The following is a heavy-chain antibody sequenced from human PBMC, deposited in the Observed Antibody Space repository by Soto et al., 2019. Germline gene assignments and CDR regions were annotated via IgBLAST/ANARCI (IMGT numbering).Heavy chain of an antibody. CDR1: GGTFSSYT. CDR3: ARSPLGYSGYQGYFDY. J-gene: IGHJ4*02. CDR2: IIPILGIA. D-gene: IGHD5-12*01. V-gene: IGHV1-69*02. Sequence: QVQLVQSGAEVKKPGYSVKVSCKASGGTFSSYTISWVRQAPGQGLEWMGRIIPILGIAKYAQKFQGRVTITADKSTSTAYMELSSLRSEDTAVYYCARSPLGYSGYQGYFDYWGQGTMVTFSS.